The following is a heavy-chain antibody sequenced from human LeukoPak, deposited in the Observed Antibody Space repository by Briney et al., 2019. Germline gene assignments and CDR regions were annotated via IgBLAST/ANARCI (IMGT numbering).Heavy chain of an antibody. CDR1: GFTFSNYW. CDR2: IKQDGSET. J-gene: IGHJ4*02. D-gene: IGHD3-3*01. Sequence: GGSLRLSCAASGFTFSNYWMSWVRRAPGKGLEWVANIKQDGSETYYVDSLRGRFTISRDNAKKSLYLQMNSLRAEDTAVYCYAIDFWGAYRVEYFDYWGQGTLVTVSS. V-gene: IGHV3-7*01. CDR3: AIDFWGAYRVEYFDY.